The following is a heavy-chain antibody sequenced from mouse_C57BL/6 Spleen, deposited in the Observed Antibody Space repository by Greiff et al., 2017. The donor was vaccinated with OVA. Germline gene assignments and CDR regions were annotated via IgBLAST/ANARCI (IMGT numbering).Heavy chain of an antibody. V-gene: IGHV3-6*01. J-gene: IGHJ2*01. CDR1: GYSITSGYY. CDR3: ASHYDYPFDY. Sequence: EVKLMESGPGLVKPSQSLSLTCSVTGYSITSGYYWNWIRQFPGNKLEWMGYISYDGSNNYNPSLKNRISITRDTSKNQFFLKLNSVTTEDTATYYCASHYDYPFDYWGQGTTLTVSS. D-gene: IGHD2-4*01. CDR2: ISYDGSN.